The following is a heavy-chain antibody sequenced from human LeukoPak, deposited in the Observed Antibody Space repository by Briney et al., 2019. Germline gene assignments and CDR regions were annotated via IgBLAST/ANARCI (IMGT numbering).Heavy chain of an antibody. Sequence: GGSLRLSCAASGFTFSSYWMTWVRQAPGKGLEWVANIKQDGSEKYYVDSVKGRFTISRDNAKNSLYLQMNSLRAEDTAVYYCASLIGAYSSGWDGFDYWGQGTLVTVSS. CDR1: GFTFSSYW. J-gene: IGHJ4*02. CDR2: IKQDGSEK. CDR3: ASLIGAYSSGWDGFDY. D-gene: IGHD6-19*01. V-gene: IGHV3-7*01.